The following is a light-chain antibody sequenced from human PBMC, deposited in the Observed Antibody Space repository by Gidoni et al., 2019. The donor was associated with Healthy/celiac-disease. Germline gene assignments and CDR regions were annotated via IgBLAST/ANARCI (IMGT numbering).Light chain of an antibody. V-gene: IGKV1-5*03. CDR3: EQYNIFPWS. CDR2: RAS. CDR1: QTVNTW. Sequence: DIQITQSPSTLSASVGDRVTITRRANQTVNTWLAWYQQKPGKAPNLLIYRASSLKSGVPSRFSGSGSETEFTLTISSLQPDDLATYNCEQYNIFPWSFGQGTRFEIK. J-gene: IGKJ1*01.